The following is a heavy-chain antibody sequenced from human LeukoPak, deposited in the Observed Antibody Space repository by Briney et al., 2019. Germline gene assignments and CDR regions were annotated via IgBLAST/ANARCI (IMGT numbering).Heavy chain of an antibody. J-gene: IGHJ4*02. D-gene: IGHD3-22*01. CDR1: GFTFSSYG. CDR2: ISYDGSNK. CDR3: AKDRYYYDSSGSLFFDY. V-gene: IGHV3-30*18. Sequence: PGGSLRLSCAASGFTFSSYGMHWVRQAPGKGLEWVAVISYDGSNKHYADSVKGRFTISRDNSKNTLYLQMNSLRAEDTAVYYCAKDRYYYDSSGSLFFDYWGQGTLVTVSS.